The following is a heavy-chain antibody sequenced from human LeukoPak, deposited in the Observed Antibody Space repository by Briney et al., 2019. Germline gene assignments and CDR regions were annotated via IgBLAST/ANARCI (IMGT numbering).Heavy chain of an antibody. CDR1: GFTFSDYY. J-gene: IGHJ4*02. Sequence: GGSLRLSCAASGFTFSDYYMSWIRQAPGKGLEWVSYISSSGSTIYYADSVKGRFTISRDNAKNSLYLQMNSLRAEDTAVYYCARDPSLRYFDWLSYYFDYWGQGTLVTVSS. CDR2: ISSSGSTI. V-gene: IGHV3-11*01. CDR3: ARDPSLRYFDWLSYYFDY. D-gene: IGHD3-9*01.